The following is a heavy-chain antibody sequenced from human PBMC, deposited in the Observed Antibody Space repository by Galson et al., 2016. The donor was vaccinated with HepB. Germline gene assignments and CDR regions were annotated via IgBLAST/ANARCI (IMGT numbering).Heavy chain of an antibody. V-gene: IGHV4-59*01. CDR2: IYYSGSA. CDR3: ARGGVPYGSSVDYFQH. CDR1: GGSIRSYY. D-gene: IGHD3-10*01. J-gene: IGHJ1*01. Sequence: SETLSLTCTVSGGSIRSYYWSWIRQSPGKGLEWIGYIYYSGSARYNPSLKSRVTISIDTSKTQFSLNVTSVTDADTAVYYCARGGVPYGSSVDYFQHWGQGTVVTVSS.